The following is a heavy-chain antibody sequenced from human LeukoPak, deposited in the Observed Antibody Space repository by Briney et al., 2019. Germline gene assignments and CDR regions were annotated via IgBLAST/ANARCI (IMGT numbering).Heavy chain of an antibody. V-gene: IGHV4-39*01. CDR1: GGSISSSSYY. Sequence: KASETLSLTCTVSGGSISSSSYYWGWIRQPPGKGLEWIGSIYYSGSTYYNPSLKSRVTISVDTSKNQFSLKLSSVTAADTAVYYCAADKGSVRWYYYWGQGTLVTVSS. CDR2: IYYSGST. D-gene: IGHD4-23*01. CDR3: AADKGSVRWYYY. J-gene: IGHJ4*02.